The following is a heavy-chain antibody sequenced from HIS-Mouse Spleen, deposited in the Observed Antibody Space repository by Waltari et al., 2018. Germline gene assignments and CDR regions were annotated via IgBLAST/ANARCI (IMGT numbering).Heavy chain of an antibody. D-gene: IGHD6-13*01. V-gene: IGHV4-39*07. CDR3: AREIPYSSSWYDWYFDL. CDR2: SYYSGGT. Sequence: QLQLQESGPGLVKPSETLSLTCTVSGGSISSSSYYWGWIRQPPGKGLEWIGSSYYSGGTYYHPALKRRVTISVDTSKNQFSLKLSSVTAADTAVYYCAREIPYSSSWYDWYFDLWGRGTLVTVSS. J-gene: IGHJ2*01. CDR1: GGSISSSSYY.